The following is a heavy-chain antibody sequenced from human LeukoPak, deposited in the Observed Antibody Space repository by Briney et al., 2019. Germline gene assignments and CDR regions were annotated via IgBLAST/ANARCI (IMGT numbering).Heavy chain of an antibody. CDR3: ARGRGWGTGHYGSGSYRNWFDP. D-gene: IGHD3-10*01. CDR1: GYTFTSYY. CDR2: INPSGGST. Sequence: RASVKVSCKASGYTFTSYYMHWVRQAPGQGLEWMGIINPSGGSTSYAQKFQGRVTMTRDTSTSTVYMELSSLRSEDTAVYYCARGRGWGTGHYGSGSYRNWFDPWGHGTLVTVSS. J-gene: IGHJ5*02. V-gene: IGHV1-46*01.